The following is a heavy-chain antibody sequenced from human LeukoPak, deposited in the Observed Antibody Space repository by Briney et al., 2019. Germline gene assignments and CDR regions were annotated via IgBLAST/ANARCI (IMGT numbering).Heavy chain of an antibody. D-gene: IGHD3-10*01. CDR2: IKSKADGGTT. J-gene: IGHJ6*04. Sequence: KPGGSLRLSCAASGFTFSNAWMSWVRQAPGKGLEWVGRIKSKADGGTTDYAAPVKGRFTISRDDSKNTLYLQMNSLKIEDTAVYYCTTGDGSGSRGMDAWGKGTTVTVSS. V-gene: IGHV3-15*01. CDR3: TTGDGSGSRGMDA. CDR1: GFTFSNAW.